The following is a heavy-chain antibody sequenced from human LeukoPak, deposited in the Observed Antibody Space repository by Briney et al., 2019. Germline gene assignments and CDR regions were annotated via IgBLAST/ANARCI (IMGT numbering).Heavy chain of an antibody. J-gene: IGHJ4*02. CDR3: ARGPRIAAAGFNVDY. D-gene: IGHD6-13*01. V-gene: IGHV3-66*01. CDR1: GFTVSSNY. Sequence: PGGSLRLSCAASGFTVSSNYMSWVRQAPGKGLEWVSVIYSGGSTHYADSVKGRFTISRDNSKNTLYLQMNSLRAEDTAVYYCARGPRIAAAGFNVDYWGQGTLVTVSS. CDR2: IYSGGST.